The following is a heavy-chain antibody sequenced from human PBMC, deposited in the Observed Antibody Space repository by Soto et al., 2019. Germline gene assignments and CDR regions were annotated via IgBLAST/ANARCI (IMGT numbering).Heavy chain of an antibody. CDR2: INPNSGAT. D-gene: IGHD3-10*01. V-gene: IGHV1-2*02. CDR1: GYTFTGYF. Sequence: ASVKVSCKASGYTFTGYFIHWVRQAPGQGLEWMGWINPNSGATEYAQKFQGRVTLTRDTSINTAYMEMNILRSDDTAVYYYARGGGTILAPLPWGQGTLVTVSS. J-gene: IGHJ5*02. CDR3: ARGGGTILAPLP.